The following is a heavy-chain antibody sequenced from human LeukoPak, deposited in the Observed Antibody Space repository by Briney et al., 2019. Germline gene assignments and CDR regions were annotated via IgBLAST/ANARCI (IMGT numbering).Heavy chain of an antibody. CDR3: ASGRTDIVVVPATLRNYYFDY. CDR1: GGTFSSYD. CDR2: IMPTSGTA. V-gene: IGHV1-69*06. J-gene: IGHJ4*02. Sequence: SVKVSCKASGGTFSSYDISWVRQAPGQGLEWMGGIMPTSGTANYAQKFQGRVTITADKPTNTAYMELSSLRSEDTAVYYCASGRTDIVVVPATLRNYYFDYWGQGTLVTVSS. D-gene: IGHD2-2*01.